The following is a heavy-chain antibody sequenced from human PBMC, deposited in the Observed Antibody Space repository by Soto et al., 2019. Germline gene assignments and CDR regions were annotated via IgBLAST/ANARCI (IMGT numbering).Heavy chain of an antibody. D-gene: IGHD2-15*01. V-gene: IGHV4-4*02. Sequence: QVQLQESGPGLVKPSGTLSLTCAVSGGSISSSNWWSWVRQPPGKGLEWIGEIYHSGSTNYNPSLKIRVTISVDKSKNQFSLKLSSVTAADTAVYYCARYCSGGSCYSFDAFDIWGQGTMVTVSS. J-gene: IGHJ3*02. CDR3: ARYCSGGSCYSFDAFDI. CDR1: GGSISSSNW. CDR2: IYHSGST.